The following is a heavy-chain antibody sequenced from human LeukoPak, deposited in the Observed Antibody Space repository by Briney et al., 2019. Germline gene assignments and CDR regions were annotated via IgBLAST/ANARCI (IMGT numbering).Heavy chain of an antibody. Sequence: ASVKVSCKASGYTFTSYYMHWVRQAPGQGLEWMGIINPSGGSASYAQKFQGRVTMTRDMSTSTVYTELSSLRSEDTAVYYCARGYGSGPSGYYYYYYMDVWGKGTTVTVSS. J-gene: IGHJ6*03. CDR1: GYTFTSYY. V-gene: IGHV1-46*01. CDR2: INPSGGSA. CDR3: ARGYGSGPSGYYYYYYMDV. D-gene: IGHD3-10*01.